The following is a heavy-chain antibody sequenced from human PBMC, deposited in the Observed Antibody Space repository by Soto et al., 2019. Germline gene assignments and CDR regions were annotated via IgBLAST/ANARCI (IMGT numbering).Heavy chain of an antibody. Sequence: QVQLVQSGAEVKKPGSSVKVSCKASGGTFSSSTIGWVRQAPGQGLEWMGGILPIFGTANYALNFQGRVTITADESTSTAYMELSRLRSEDTAVYYCARGSVSWYKDSWGQGTLVAVSS. CDR3: ARGSVSWYKDS. V-gene: IGHV1-69*12. CDR1: GGTFSSST. J-gene: IGHJ4*02. CDR2: ILPIFGTA. D-gene: IGHD2-2*02.